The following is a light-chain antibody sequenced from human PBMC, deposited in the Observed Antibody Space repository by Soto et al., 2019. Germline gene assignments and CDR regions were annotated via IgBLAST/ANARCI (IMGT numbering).Light chain of an antibody. CDR2: DVT. Sequence: QSVLTQPRSVSGSPGQSVAISCTGTTGDVGGYDYVSWYQQHPGKAPELIIFDVTKRPSGVPDRFSDSKSGNTASLTISGLQAEDEADYFCCSYAGDLYVFGSGTKLTVL. CDR3: CSYAGDLYV. V-gene: IGLV2-11*01. CDR1: TGDVGGYDY. J-gene: IGLJ1*01.